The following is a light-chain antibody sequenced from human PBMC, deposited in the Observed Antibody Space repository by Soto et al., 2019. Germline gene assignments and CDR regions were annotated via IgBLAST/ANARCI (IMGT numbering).Light chain of an antibody. CDR1: QNVNSN. J-gene: IGKJ4*01. CDR3: QQYNNWPLA. Sequence: EIEMTQSPATLSVSPGERATLSCRASQNVNSNLAWYQQKPGQAPRLLIYGASTRATGIPARFSGSGSGTEFTLTISSLQSEDFAVYYCQQYNNWPLAFGGGTRVEIK. V-gene: IGKV3-15*01. CDR2: GAS.